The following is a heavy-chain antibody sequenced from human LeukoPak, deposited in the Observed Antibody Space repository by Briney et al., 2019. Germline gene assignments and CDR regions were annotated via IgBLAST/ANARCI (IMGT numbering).Heavy chain of an antibody. CDR3: ARGRSGGSSWYGHWFDP. CDR2: INHSGNT. J-gene: IGHJ5*02. Sequence: SETLSLTCAVYGGSFSGYYWSWIRQPPGKGLEWIGEINHSGNTNYNLSLTSRVTISVDTSKNQFSLKLSSVTAADTAVYYCARGRSGGSSWYGHWFDPWGQGTLVTVSS. CDR1: GGSFSGYY. D-gene: IGHD6-13*01. V-gene: IGHV4-34*01.